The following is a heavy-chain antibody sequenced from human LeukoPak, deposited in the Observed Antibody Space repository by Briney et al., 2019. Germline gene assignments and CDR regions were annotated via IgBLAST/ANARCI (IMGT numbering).Heavy chain of an antibody. CDR1: GGSISSSSYY. V-gene: IGHV4-39*01. Sequence: SETLSLTCTVSGGSISSSSYYWGWIRQPPGKGLEWIGSIYYSGSTYYNPSLKSRVTISVDTSKNQFSLKLSSVTAADTAVYYCARLDDYVWGSYRHVYWGQGTLVTVSS. J-gene: IGHJ4*02. CDR2: IYYSGST. CDR3: ARLDDYVWGSYRHVY. D-gene: IGHD3-16*02.